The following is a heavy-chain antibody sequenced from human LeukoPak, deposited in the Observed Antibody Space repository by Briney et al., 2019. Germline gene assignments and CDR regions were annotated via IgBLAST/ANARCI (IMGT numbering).Heavy chain of an antibody. CDR3: ATPLDYYDSSGYHQGGD. CDR1: GFTFSRYW. Sequence: GGSLRLSCAASGFTFSRYWMTWVRQAPGKGLEWVASIKEDGSKKNYVDSVKGRFTISRDNAKNSLYLQMNSLRAEDTAVYYCATPLDYYDSSGYHQGGDWGQGTLVTVSS. CDR2: IKEDGSKK. J-gene: IGHJ4*02. D-gene: IGHD3-22*01. V-gene: IGHV3-7*03.